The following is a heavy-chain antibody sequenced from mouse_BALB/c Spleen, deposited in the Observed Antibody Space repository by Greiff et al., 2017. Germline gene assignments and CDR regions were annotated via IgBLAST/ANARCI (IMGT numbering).Heavy chain of an antibody. J-gene: IGHJ2*01. CDR3: ARYYGSSYAGDY. CDR1: GYTFTSYW. D-gene: IGHD1-1*01. Sequence: QVQLQQPGAELVKPGASVKLSCKASGYTFTSYWMPWVKQRPGQGLEWIGEINPSNGRTNYNEKFKSKATLTVDKSSSTAYMQLSSLTSEDSAVYYCARYYGSSYAGDYWGQGTTLTVSS. V-gene: IGHV1S81*02. CDR2: INPSNGRT.